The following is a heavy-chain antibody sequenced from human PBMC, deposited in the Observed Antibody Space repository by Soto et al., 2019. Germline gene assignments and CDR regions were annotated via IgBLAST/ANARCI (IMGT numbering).Heavy chain of an antibody. CDR1: GGTFSSYS. V-gene: IGHV1-69*13. D-gene: IGHD3-10*01. J-gene: IGHJ6*02. CDR2: IVPIFGTT. CDR3: AANSLGGGSQGDV. Sequence: ASVKVSCKASGGTFSSYSIRWVRQAPGQGLEWMGGIVPIFGTTVYAPRLQGRLTITADGPTSTSYMELSGLTFEDTAVYYCAANSLGGGSQGDVWGQGTTVTVSS.